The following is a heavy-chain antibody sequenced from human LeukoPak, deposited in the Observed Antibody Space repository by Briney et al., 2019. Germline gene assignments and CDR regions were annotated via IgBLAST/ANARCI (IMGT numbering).Heavy chain of an antibody. J-gene: IGHJ4*02. V-gene: IGHV3-48*01. CDR1: GFTVSSNY. CDR2: ISTSSTLI. D-gene: IGHD6-13*01. CDR3: ARETLSSSWTYDY. Sequence: PGGSLRLSCAASGFTVSSNYMNWVRQAPGKGLEWVSYISTSSTLIYYADSVQGRFTISRDNARNSLYLQMTGLRAEDTAVYYCARETLSSSWTYDYWGQGTLVTVSS.